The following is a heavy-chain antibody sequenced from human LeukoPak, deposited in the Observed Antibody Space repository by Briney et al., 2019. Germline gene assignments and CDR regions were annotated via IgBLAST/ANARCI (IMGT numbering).Heavy chain of an antibody. CDR2: IYDSGYT. CDR3: ARRAFGGVIAANWFDP. Sequence: SETLSLTCTVSGGSMSTYYWSWIRQPPGKGLEWIGYIYDSGYTHYNPSLKSRVSISLDTSKSQFSLNLSSVTAADTAVYYCARRAFGGVIAANWFDPWGQGTLVTVSS. D-gene: IGHD3-16*02. V-gene: IGHV4-59*08. J-gene: IGHJ5*02. CDR1: GGSMSTYY.